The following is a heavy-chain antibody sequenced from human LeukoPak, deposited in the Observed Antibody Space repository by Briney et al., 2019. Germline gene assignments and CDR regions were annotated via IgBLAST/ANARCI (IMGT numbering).Heavy chain of an antibody. Sequence: PGGSLRPSCAASGFTFDDYAMHWVRQAPGTGLEWVSGITWNGDSIDYADSVKGRFTISRDNAKNSLYLQMNSLRAEDTAVYSCARGADGVSSNSRGWFDPWGQGTLVTVSS. J-gene: IGHJ5*02. CDR3: ARGADGVSSNSRGWFDP. CDR2: ITWNGDSI. D-gene: IGHD2-15*01. V-gene: IGHV3-9*01. CDR1: GFTFDDYA.